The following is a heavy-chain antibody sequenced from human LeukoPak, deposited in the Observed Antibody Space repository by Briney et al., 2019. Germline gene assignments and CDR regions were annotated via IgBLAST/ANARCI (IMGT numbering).Heavy chain of an antibody. V-gene: IGHV4-31*03. CDR3: ARERAAGWFDP. CDR2: IYYSGST. D-gene: IGHD6-25*01. CDR1: GGSISSGGYY. J-gene: IGHJ5*02. Sequence: PSETLSLTCTVSGGSISSGGYYWSWIRQHPGKGLEWIGYIYYSGSTYYNPSLKSRVTIPVDTSKNQFSLKLSSVTAADTAVYYCARERAAGWFDPWGQGTLVTVSS.